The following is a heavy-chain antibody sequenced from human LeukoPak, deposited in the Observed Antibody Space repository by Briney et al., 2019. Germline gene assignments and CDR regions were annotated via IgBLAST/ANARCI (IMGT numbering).Heavy chain of an antibody. CDR3: ARGGYCSGGSCRIALDY. V-gene: IGHV6-1*01. J-gene: IGHJ4*02. CDR1: GDSVSSNSAA. Sequence: SQTLSLTCAISGDSVSSNSAAWNWTRQSPSRGLEWLGRTYYRSKWYNDYAVSVKSRITINPDTSKNQFSLQLNSVTPEDTAVYYCARGGYCSGGSCRIALDYWGQGTLVTVSS. D-gene: IGHD2-15*01. CDR2: TYYRSKWYN.